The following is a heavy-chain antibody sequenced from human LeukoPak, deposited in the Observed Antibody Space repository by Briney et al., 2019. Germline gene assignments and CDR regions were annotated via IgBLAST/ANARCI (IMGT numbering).Heavy chain of an antibody. CDR3: AREQWLGQNYYYGMDV. Sequence: SVTLSLTCTVSGGSISSYYWSWIRQPPGKGLEWIGYIYYSGSTNYNPSLKSRVTISVDTSKNQFSLKLSSVTAADTAVYYCAREQWLGQNYYYGMDVWGQGTTVTVSS. J-gene: IGHJ6*02. D-gene: IGHD6-19*01. CDR1: GGSISSYY. CDR2: IYYSGST. V-gene: IGHV4-59*01.